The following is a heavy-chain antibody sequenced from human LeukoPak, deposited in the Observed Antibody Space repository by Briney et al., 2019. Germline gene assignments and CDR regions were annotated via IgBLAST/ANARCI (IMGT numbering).Heavy chain of an antibody. J-gene: IGHJ4*02. V-gene: IGHV1-24*01. Sequence: ASVKVSCKVSGYTLTELSMHWVRQAPGKGLGWVGGFDPEDGETIYAQKFQGRVTMTEDTSTDTAYMELSSLRSEDTAVYYCATAKKDSSGYFDYWGQGTLVTVSS. CDR3: ATAKKDSSGYFDY. CDR1: GYTLTELS. D-gene: IGHD3-22*01. CDR2: FDPEDGET.